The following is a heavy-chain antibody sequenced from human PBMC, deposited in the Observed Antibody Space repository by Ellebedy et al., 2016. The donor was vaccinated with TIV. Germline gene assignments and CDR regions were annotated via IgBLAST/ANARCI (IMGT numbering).Heavy chain of an antibody. V-gene: IGHV1-18*01. J-gene: IGHJ4*02. CDR2: ITAYNRNA. CDR1: GYTFSSYG. D-gene: IGHD3-10*01. CDR3: ARVPADLLIWLGELSDY. Sequence: AASVKVSCKASGYTFSSYGISWVRQAPGQGLEWMGWITAYNRNAVYAQTFQDRLTMTTDTSTSTAYMELRSLRSDDTAVYYCARVPADLLIWLGELSDYWGQGTLVTVSS.